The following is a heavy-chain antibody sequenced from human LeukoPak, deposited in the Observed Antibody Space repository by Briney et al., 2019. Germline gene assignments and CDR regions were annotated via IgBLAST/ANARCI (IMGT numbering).Heavy chain of an antibody. CDR3: VKDQSGSGSW. CDR1: GFTFSTYA. V-gene: IGHV3-64D*06. J-gene: IGHJ4*02. CDR2: ITSDGGST. Sequence: GGSLRLSCSASGFTFSTYAMHWVRQAPGKGLEYVSSITSDGGSTYYADSVKGRFTISRDNSKNALYLQVNSLRPEDTAVYYCVKDQSGSGSWWGQGTLVTVSS. D-gene: IGHD3-10*01.